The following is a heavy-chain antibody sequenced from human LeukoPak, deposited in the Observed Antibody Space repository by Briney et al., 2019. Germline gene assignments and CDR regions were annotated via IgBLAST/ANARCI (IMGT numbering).Heavy chain of an antibody. CDR1: GFTFGSYS. CDR2: ISSSSSYI. J-gene: IGHJ6*04. CDR3: ARVLVPAAYYGMDV. V-gene: IGHV3-21*01. Sequence: PGGSLRLSCAASGFTFGSYSMDWVRQAPGKGLEWVSSISSSSSYIYYADSVKGRFTISRDNAKNSLYLQMNSLRAEDTAVYYCARVLVPAAYYGMDVWGKGTTVTVSS. D-gene: IGHD2-2*01.